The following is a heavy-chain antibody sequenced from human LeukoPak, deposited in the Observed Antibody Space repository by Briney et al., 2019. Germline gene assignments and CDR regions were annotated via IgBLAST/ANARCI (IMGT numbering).Heavy chain of an antibody. Sequence: GGSLRLSCAASGFTFSTYWMSWVRQAPGKGVEWVANIKEDGSEKYYMDSVKGRFTISRDNAKNSLYLQMNSLRAEDTAVYYCARPAYPRHDSSGYYLEWGQGTLVTVSS. CDR2: IKEDGSEK. J-gene: IGHJ4*02. V-gene: IGHV3-7*01. D-gene: IGHD3-22*01. CDR1: GFTFSTYW. CDR3: ARPAYPRHDSSGYYLE.